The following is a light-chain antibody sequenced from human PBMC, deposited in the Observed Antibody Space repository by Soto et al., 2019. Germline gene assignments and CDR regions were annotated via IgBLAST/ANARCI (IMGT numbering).Light chain of an antibody. CDR1: QSPVTTDGNTY. J-gene: IGKJ2*01. V-gene: IGKV2-30*01. CDR2: KVS. CDR3: MQGTDWPYT. Sequence: DIVMTQSPLSLPVTLGQPASISCRSSQSPVTTDGNTYLNWFQQRPGQSPRRLIYKVSIRDSGVPDRFSGSGSGTEFTLKNSRVEVEDVGVYYCMQGTDWPYTFGQGTKLEI.